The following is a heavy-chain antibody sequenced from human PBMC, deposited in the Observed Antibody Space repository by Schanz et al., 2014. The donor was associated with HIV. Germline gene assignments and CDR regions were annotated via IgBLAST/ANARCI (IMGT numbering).Heavy chain of an antibody. CDR2: ISTYNGNT. D-gene: IGHD6-13*01. V-gene: IGHV1-18*01. J-gene: IGHJ4*02. Sequence: QVQLVQSGAEVKKPGASVKVSCKASGYTFSHYGITWVRQAPGQGLEWMGWISTYNGNTIYAQNFQARVTLTTDTSARTVYMELRSLRSDDTAVYYCARDRSAAVTASDYWGQGTLVTVSP. CDR3: ARDRSAAVTASDY. CDR1: GYTFSHYG.